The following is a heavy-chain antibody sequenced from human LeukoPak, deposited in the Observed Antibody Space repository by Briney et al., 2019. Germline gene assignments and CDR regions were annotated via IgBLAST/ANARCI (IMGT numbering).Heavy chain of an antibody. Sequence: PGGSLRLSCAASGFTFSDFYMSWIRQAPGKGLEWVSYISSSSTYTNYADSVKGRFTISRDNAKNTLYLQMNSLRDEDTALYYCARDLTTSDNWGQGTLVTVSS. CDR2: ISSSSTYT. CDR1: GFTFSDFY. J-gene: IGHJ4*02. D-gene: IGHD1/OR15-1a*01. V-gene: IGHV3-11*05. CDR3: ARDLTTSDN.